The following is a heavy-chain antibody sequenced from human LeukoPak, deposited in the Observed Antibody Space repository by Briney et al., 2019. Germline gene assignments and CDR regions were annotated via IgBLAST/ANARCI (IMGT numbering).Heavy chain of an antibody. D-gene: IGHD1-26*01. V-gene: IGHV3-48*03. CDR1: GFTFSSYE. J-gene: IGHJ4*02. Sequence: QPGGSLRLSCAASGFTFSSYEMNWVRQAPGKGLEWVSYISTSGNIIYYADSVKGRFTISRDDAKNSLYLQMNGLRAEDTAVYYCARCRDIGTYNLLRDWGQGSLVIVSS. CDR3: ARCRDIGTYNLLRD. CDR2: ISTSGNII.